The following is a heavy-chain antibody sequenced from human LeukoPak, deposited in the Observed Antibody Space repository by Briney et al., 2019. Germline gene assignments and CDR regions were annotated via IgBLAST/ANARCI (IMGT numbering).Heavy chain of an antibody. CDR2: ITTDSSYI. Sequence: GGSLRLSCAASGFTFSIYDMNWVRQAPGKGLEWVSSITTDSSYIYYADSVRGRFTISRDNAKSSLFLQMNSLRAEDTAVYYCARDWNTAMADPWGQGTLVTVSS. CDR1: GFTFSIYD. J-gene: IGHJ5*02. V-gene: IGHV3-21*06. D-gene: IGHD5-18*01. CDR3: ARDWNTAMADP.